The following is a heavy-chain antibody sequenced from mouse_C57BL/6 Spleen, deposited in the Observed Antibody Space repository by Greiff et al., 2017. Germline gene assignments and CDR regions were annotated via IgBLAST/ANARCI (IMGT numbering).Heavy chain of an antibody. CDR3: ARANYYGSSYVFDY. Sequence: QVQLQQSGPELVKPGASVKISCKASGYSFTSYYIHWVKQRPGQGLEWIGWIYPGSGNTKYNEKFKGKATLTADTSSSTAYMQLSSLTSEDSAVYYGARANYYGSSYVFDYWGQGTTLTVSS. J-gene: IGHJ2*01. CDR1: GYSFTSYY. V-gene: IGHV1-66*01. CDR2: IYPGSGNT. D-gene: IGHD1-1*01.